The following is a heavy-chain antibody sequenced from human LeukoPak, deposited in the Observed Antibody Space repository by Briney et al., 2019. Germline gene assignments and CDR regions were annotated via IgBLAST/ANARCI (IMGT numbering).Heavy chain of an antibody. Sequence: TSETLSLTCTVSGGSISSYYWSWIRQPPGKGLEWIGYIYYSGSTNYNPSLKSRVTISVDTSKSQFSLKLSSVTAADTAVYYCARGWELGAFDIWGQGTMVTVSS. J-gene: IGHJ3*02. CDR2: IYYSGST. CDR1: GGSISSYY. V-gene: IGHV4-59*01. D-gene: IGHD1-26*01. CDR3: ARGWELGAFDI.